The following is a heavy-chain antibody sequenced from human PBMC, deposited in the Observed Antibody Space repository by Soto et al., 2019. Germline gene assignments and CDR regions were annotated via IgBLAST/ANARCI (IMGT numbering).Heavy chain of an antibody. J-gene: IGHJ4*02. D-gene: IGHD1-26*01. Sequence: EVQLVESGGGLVQPGGSLTLSCAASGFTVRAYYMSWVRQAPGKGLEWVSVIYSGGSTYYADSVKDRFNISRDNSKNTLHLQMNSLRAEDTAVYYCAKMGLAGSRKDLDYWGQGTLVTVSS. CDR2: IYSGGST. CDR1: GFTVRAYY. CDR3: AKMGLAGSRKDLDY. V-gene: IGHV3-66*01.